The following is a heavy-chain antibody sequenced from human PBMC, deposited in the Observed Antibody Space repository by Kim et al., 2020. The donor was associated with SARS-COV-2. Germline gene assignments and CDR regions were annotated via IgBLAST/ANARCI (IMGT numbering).Heavy chain of an antibody. Sequence: GGSLRLSCAASGFTFSSYGMHWVRQAPGKGLEWVAVIWYDGSNKYYADSVKGRFTISRDNSKNTLYLQMNSLRAEDTAVYYCAKGWGYGDYRSRALANWFDPWGQGTLVTVSS. CDR3: AKGWGYGDYRSRALANWFDP. J-gene: IGHJ5*02. V-gene: IGHV3-33*06. CDR1: GFTFSSYG. CDR2: IWYDGSNK. D-gene: IGHD4-17*01.